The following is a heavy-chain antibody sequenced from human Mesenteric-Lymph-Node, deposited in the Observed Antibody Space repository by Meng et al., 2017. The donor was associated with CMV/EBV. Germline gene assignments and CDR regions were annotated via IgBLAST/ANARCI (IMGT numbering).Heavy chain of an antibody. CDR1: GGTFNTDT. V-gene: IGHV1-69*10. J-gene: IGHJ4*02. D-gene: IGHD2-8*01. CDR2: IIPILGIT. Sequence: SVKVSCKASGGTFNTDTINYVRQAPGQGLEWMGGIIPILGITNYAQKFKGRLTIIADKSTNTAYMELNTLTSEDTAVYYCARGSFRRDLSDTKFDFWGQGTPVTVSS. CDR3: ARGSFRRDLSDTKFDF.